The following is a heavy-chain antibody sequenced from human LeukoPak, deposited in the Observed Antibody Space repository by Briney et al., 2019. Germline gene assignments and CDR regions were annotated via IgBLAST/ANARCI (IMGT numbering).Heavy chain of an antibody. V-gene: IGHV3-30-3*01. Sequence: PGRSLRLSCAASGFTFSSYAMHWVRQAPGKGLEWVAVISYDGSNKYYADSVKGRFTISRDNSKNTLYLQMNSLRAEDTAVYYCARDGREYSYGSPCFDYWGQGTLVTVSS. CDR2: ISYDGSNK. CDR1: GFTFSSYA. D-gene: IGHD5-18*01. CDR3: ARDGREYSYGSPCFDY. J-gene: IGHJ4*02.